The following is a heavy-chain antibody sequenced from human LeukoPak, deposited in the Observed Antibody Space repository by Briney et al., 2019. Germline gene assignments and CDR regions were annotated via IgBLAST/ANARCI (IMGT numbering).Heavy chain of an antibody. CDR1: GGSISSSSYY. Sequence: SETLSLTCTVSGGSISSSSYYWGWIRQPPGKGLEWIGSIYYSGSTYYNPSLKSRVTISVDTSKNQFSLKLSSVAATDTGVYYCARQDYGDEFFDYWGQGTLVTVSS. CDR2: IYYSGST. CDR3: ARQDYGDEFFDY. V-gene: IGHV4-39*01. J-gene: IGHJ4*02. D-gene: IGHD4-17*01.